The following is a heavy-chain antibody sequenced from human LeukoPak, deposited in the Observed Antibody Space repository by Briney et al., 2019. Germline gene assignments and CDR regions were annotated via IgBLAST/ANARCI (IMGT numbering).Heavy chain of an antibody. CDR1: GFTFSSYG. CDR2: ISYDGSNK. J-gene: IGHJ4*02. CDR3: ATGLGESFDY. D-gene: IGHD3-10*01. Sequence: PGRSLRLSCAASGFTFSSYGMHWVRQAPGKGLEWVAVISYDGSNKYYADSAKGRFTISRDNSKNTLYLQMNSLRAEDTAVYYCATGLGESFDYWGQGTLVTVSS. V-gene: IGHV3-30*03.